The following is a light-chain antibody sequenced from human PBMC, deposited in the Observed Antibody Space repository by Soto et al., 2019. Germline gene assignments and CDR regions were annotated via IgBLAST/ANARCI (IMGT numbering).Light chain of an antibody. Sequence: EIVMTQSPATLSVSPGERATLSCRASQSVSSNLAWYQQKPGQAPRLLIYDASTRATGIPARFSGSGSGTDFTLTISSLQSEDSAVYYCHQYNDWPPKYTFGQGTKLEIK. CDR2: DAS. V-gene: IGKV3-15*01. CDR1: QSVSSN. CDR3: HQYNDWPPKYT. J-gene: IGKJ2*01.